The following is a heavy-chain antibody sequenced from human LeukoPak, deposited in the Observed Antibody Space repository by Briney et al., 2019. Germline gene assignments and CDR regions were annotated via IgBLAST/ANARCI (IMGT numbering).Heavy chain of an antibody. CDR1: GGSFSGYY. CDR3: ARGHVTYYYDSSGYYYSNWFDP. CDR2: INHSGST. D-gene: IGHD3-22*01. V-gene: IGHV4-34*01. Sequence: PSETLSLTCAVYGGSFSGYYWSWIRQPPGKGLEWIGEINHSGSTNYNPSLKSRVTISVDTSKNQFSLKLSSVTAADTAVYYCARGHVTYYYDSSGYYYSNWFDPWGQGTLVTVSS. J-gene: IGHJ5*02.